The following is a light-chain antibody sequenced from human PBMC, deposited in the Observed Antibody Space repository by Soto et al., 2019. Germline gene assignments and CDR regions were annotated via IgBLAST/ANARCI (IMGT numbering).Light chain of an antibody. Sequence: EIVMTQSPATLSVSPGERATLSCRASQSVSSNLAWYQQKPGQAPRLLIYGASTRATGIPARFSGSGSGTEFTLTISSLQSEECAVYYCEQYNNWPKTCGQRTKVDIK. J-gene: IGKJ1*01. CDR2: GAS. V-gene: IGKV3-15*01. CDR1: QSVSSN. CDR3: EQYNNWPKT.